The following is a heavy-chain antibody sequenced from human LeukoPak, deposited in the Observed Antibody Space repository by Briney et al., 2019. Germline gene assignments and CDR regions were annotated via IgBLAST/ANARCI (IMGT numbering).Heavy chain of an antibody. J-gene: IGHJ2*01. D-gene: IGHD7-27*01. CDR2: ISAYNGNT. Sequence: ASVKVSCKTSGYTFTSYGISWVRQAPGQGLEWMGWISAYNGNTHSAQKLQGRVTMTTDTSTSTAYMELRSLRSDDTAVYYCASQLGIGWYFDLWGRGTLVTVSS. V-gene: IGHV1-18*01. CDR3: ASQLGIGWYFDL. CDR1: GYTFTSYG.